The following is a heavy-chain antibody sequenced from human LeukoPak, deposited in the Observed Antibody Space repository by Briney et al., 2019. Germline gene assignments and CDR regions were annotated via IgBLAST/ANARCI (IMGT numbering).Heavy chain of an antibody. D-gene: IGHD4-17*01. CDR2: IYHSGST. CDR3: ASSDGDLSFDY. CDR1: GYSISSGCY. V-gene: IGHV4-38-2*02. J-gene: IGHJ4*02. Sequence: PSETLSLTCTVSGYSISSGCYWGWIRQPPGKGLEWIGSIYHSGSTYYNPSLKSRVTISVDTSKNQFSLKLSSVTAADTAVYYCASSDGDLSFDYWGQGTLVTVSS.